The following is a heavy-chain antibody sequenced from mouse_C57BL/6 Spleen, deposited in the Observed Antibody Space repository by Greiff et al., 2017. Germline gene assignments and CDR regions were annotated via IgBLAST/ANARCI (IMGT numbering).Heavy chain of an antibody. CDR2: IDPNSGGT. CDR1: GYTFTSYW. D-gene: IGHD2-3*01. CDR3: ARSWNVMRSLELAY. J-gene: IGHJ3*01. V-gene: IGHV1-72*01. Sequence: VQLQQPGAELVKPGASVKLSCTASGYTFTSYWMHWVKQRPGRGLEWIGRIDPNSGGTKYNEKFKSKATLTEDKASSTAYMQLSSLTSEDAAVYYGARSWNVMRSLELAYWGQGTPVTVSA.